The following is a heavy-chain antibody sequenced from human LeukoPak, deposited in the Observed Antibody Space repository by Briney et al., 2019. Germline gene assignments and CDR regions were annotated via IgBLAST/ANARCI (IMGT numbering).Heavy chain of an antibody. D-gene: IGHD1-1*01. Sequence: SGTLSLTCAVSVGSISSGNWWSWVRQSPGKGLEWIGEVYHNGTPNYSPSLKSRVTISADTFKNHFSLKLTSVTAADTAVYYCATAPILRGEAGEQYKYGMDVWGQGTTVIVSS. J-gene: IGHJ6*02. V-gene: IGHV4-4*02. CDR1: VGSISSGNW. CDR3: ATAPILRGEAGEQYKYGMDV. CDR2: VYHNGTP.